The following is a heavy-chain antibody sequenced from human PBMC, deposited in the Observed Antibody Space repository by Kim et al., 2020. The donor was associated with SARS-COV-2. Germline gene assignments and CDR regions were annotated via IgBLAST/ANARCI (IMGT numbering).Heavy chain of an antibody. V-gene: IGHV4-59*13. J-gene: IGHJ6*02. CDR2: IYYSGST. CDR1: GGSISSYY. D-gene: IGHD3-9*01. CDR3: ARADYDILTGYMTGGYYYGMDV. Sequence: SETLSLTCTVSGGSISSYYWSWIRQPPGKGLEWIVYIYYSGSTNYNPSLKSRVTISVDTSKNQFSLKLSSVTAADTAVYYCARADYDILTGYMTGGYYYGMDVWGQGTTVTVSS.